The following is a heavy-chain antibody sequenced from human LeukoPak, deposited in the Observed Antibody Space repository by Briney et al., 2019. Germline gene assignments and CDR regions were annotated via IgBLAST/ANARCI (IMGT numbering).Heavy chain of an antibody. CDR1: GFTXSSYG. CDR3: AKDIYDYGDYVRRLNTDY. V-gene: IGHV3-30*18. CDR2: ISYDGSNK. D-gene: IGHD4-17*01. J-gene: IGHJ4*02. Sequence: RSLRLSCXASGFTXSSYGMHWVGQAPGKGLEWVAVISYDGSNKYYADSVKGRFTISRDNSKNTLYLQMNSLRAEDTAVYYCAKDIYDYGDYVRRLNTDYWGQGTLVTVSS.